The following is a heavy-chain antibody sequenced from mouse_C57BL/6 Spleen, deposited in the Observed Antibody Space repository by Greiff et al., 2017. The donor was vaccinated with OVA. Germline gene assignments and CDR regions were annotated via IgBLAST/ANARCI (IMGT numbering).Heavy chain of an antibody. CDR1: GYSITSGYY. V-gene: IGHV3-6*01. Sequence: EVQLQESGPGLVKPSQSLSLTCSVTGYSITSGYYWNWIRQFPGNKLEWMGYISYDGSNNYNPSLKNRISITRDTSKNQFFLKLNSVTTEDTATYDCARESTTVVGYFDVWGTGTTVTVSS. CDR3: ARESTTVVGYFDV. J-gene: IGHJ1*03. CDR2: ISYDGSN. D-gene: IGHD1-1*01.